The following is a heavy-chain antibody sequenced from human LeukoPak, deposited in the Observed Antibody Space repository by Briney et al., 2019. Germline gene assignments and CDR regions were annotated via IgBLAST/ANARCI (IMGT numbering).Heavy chain of an antibody. Sequence: GASVKVSCKASGYTFTSYDINWARQATGQGLEWMGWMNPNSGNTGYAQKFQGRVTITRNTSISAAYMELSSLRSEDTAVYYCAILGGATAYFDYWGQGTLVTVSS. CDR3: AILGGATAYFDY. J-gene: IGHJ4*02. CDR1: GYTFTSYD. V-gene: IGHV1-8*03. D-gene: IGHD1-26*01. CDR2: MNPNSGNT.